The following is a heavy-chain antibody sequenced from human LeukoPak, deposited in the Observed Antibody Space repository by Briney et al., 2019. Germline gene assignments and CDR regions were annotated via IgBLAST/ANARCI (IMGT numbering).Heavy chain of an antibody. CDR2: ISNSGTDT. CDR1: GFSFRDYY. V-gene: IGHV3-11*06. Sequence: GGSLRLSCEGSGFSFRDYYMSWIRQTPGKGLEWVSYISNSGTDTNYADSVKGRFTISRDNAKNSLYLQMNSLRAEDTAVYYCARDFYGSGLGGMDVWGQGTTVTVSS. D-gene: IGHD3-10*01. J-gene: IGHJ6*02. CDR3: ARDFYGSGLGGMDV.